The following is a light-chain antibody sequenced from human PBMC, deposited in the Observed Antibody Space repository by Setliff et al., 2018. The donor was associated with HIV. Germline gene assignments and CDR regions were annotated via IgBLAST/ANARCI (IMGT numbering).Light chain of an antibody. CDR2: DVS. V-gene: IGLV2-14*03. J-gene: IGLJ1*01. Sequence: QSALTQPASVSGSPGQSITISCTGTSSDVGGYNFVSWYQQHPGKAPKLMIYDVSNRPSGVSNRFSGSKSGNTASLTISGLQAEDEADYYCSSYAGSSTQVLGTGTKATVL. CDR1: SSDVGGYNF. CDR3: SSYAGSSTQV.